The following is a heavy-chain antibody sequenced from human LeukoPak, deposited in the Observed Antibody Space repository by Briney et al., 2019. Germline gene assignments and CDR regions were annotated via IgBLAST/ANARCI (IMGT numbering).Heavy chain of an antibody. Sequence: GRSLRLSCAASGFTFSSYGMHWVRQAPGKGLEWVAVIWYDGSNKYYADSVKGRFTISRDNSKNTLYLQMNSLRAEDTAVYYCARVAAERYCSGGSCYEHFQHWGQGTLVTVSS. J-gene: IGHJ1*01. CDR3: ARVAAERYCSGGSCYEHFQH. V-gene: IGHV3-33*01. CDR2: IWYDGSNK. CDR1: GFTFSSYG. D-gene: IGHD2-15*01.